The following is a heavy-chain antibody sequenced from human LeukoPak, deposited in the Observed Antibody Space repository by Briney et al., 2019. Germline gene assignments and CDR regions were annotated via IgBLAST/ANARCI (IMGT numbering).Heavy chain of an antibody. CDR1: GYSISSGYY. CDR2: IYHSGST. D-gene: IGHD2-2*02. J-gene: IGHJ4*01. CDR3: ARVTTRYCSSTSCYKGGYFDY. Sequence: SETLSLTCTVSGYSISSGYYWGWIRQPPGKGLEWIGSIYHSGSTYYNPSLKSRVAISVDTSKNQFSLQLNSVTPEDTAVYYCARVTTRYCSSTSCYKGGYFDYWGQEPWSPSPQ. V-gene: IGHV4-38-2*02.